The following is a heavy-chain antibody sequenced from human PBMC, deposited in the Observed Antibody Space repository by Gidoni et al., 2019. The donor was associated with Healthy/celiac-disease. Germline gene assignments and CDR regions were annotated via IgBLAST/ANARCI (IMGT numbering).Heavy chain of an antibody. CDR3: WTPRIEYSSSSRMDV. Sequence: QVQLVQSGAEVKKPGSSVKVSCKASGGTFSSYTISWVRQAPGQGLEWMGRIIPSLGIANYAQKFQGRVTITADKSTSTAYMELSSLRSEDTAVYYCWTPRIEYSSSSRMDVWGQGTTVTVSS. J-gene: IGHJ6*02. V-gene: IGHV1-69*02. D-gene: IGHD6-6*01. CDR2: IIPSLGIA. CDR1: GGTFSSYT.